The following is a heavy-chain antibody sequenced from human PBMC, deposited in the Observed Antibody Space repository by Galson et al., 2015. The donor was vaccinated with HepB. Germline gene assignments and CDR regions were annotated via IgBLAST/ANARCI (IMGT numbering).Heavy chain of an antibody. CDR2: MFYSGNT. Sequence: ETLSLTCTVSGGSVSSSDYYWGWSRQPPGKGLEWIGSMFYSGNTYYKPSLKSRVTISVDTSKNQFSLKLSSVTAADTAVYFCASVWEGCGGDCAYFDYWGQGTLVTVSS. V-gene: IGHV4-39*07. J-gene: IGHJ4*02. D-gene: IGHD2-21*01. CDR3: ASVWEGCGGDCAYFDY. CDR1: GGSVSSSDYY.